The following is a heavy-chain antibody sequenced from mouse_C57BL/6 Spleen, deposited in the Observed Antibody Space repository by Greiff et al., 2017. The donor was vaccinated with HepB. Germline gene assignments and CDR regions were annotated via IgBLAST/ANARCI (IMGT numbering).Heavy chain of an antibody. J-gene: IGHJ4*01. V-gene: IGHV1-81*01. D-gene: IGHD1-1*01. CDR3: ARSGYDGSDAMDY. CDR1: GYTFTSYG. CDR2: IYPRSGNT. Sequence: QVQLQQSGAELARPGASVKLSCKASGYTFTSYGISWVKQSTGQGLEWIGEIYPRSGNTYYNEKFKGKATLTADKSSSTAYMELRSLTSEDSAVYFCARSGYDGSDAMDYWGQGTSVTVSS.